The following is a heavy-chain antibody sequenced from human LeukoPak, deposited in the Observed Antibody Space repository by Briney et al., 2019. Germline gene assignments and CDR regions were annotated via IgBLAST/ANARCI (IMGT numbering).Heavy chain of an antibody. Sequence: GASVKVSCKASGYTFTSYDINWVRQATGQGLEWMGWMNPNSGNTGYAQKFQGRVTMTRNTSISTAYMELSSLRSEDTAVYYCARGGYYDFWSGYYSYNWLDPWGQGTLVTVSS. CDR1: GYTFTSYD. V-gene: IGHV1-8*01. CDR2: MNPNSGNT. D-gene: IGHD3-3*01. CDR3: ARGGYYDFWSGYYSYNWLDP. J-gene: IGHJ5*02.